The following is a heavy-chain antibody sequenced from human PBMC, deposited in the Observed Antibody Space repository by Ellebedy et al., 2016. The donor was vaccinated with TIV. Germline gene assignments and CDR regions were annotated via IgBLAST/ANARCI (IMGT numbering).Heavy chain of an antibody. CDR2: TWYDGSNE. CDR3: ARDPGVLPGGGLDY. CDR1: GFTFTMYG. J-gene: IGHJ4*02. D-gene: IGHD5/OR15-5a*01. Sequence: PGGSLRLACAASGFTFTMYGMHWVRQAPGKVLEWVAHTWYDGSNENYADSVKGRFTISRDNSLYLQINSLRADDTAVYYCARDPGVLPGGGLDYWGQGTMVTVSS. V-gene: IGHV3-33*01.